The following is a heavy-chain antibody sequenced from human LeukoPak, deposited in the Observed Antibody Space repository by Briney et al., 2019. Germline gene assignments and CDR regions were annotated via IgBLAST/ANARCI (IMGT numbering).Heavy chain of an antibody. CDR3: ARRPLRCSGYYFDY. J-gene: IGHJ4*02. Sequence: GESLKISCKGSGYTFTNYWIGWVRQMPGKGLEYMGIIYPGDSDTRYSPSFQGQVTISVDKSITTAYLQWSSLKASDTAMYYCARRPLRCSGYYFDYWGQGTLVTVSS. D-gene: IGHD3-22*01. CDR1: GYTFTNYW. V-gene: IGHV5-51*01. CDR2: IYPGDSDT.